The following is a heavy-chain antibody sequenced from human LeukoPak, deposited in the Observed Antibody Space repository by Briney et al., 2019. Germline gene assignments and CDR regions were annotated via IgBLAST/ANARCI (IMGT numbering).Heavy chain of an antibody. CDR3: GSPGGHYNGSGSYYKFDY. D-gene: IGHD3-10*01. Sequence: SVKLSCKASGGTVSSYAISWVRQAPGQGLEWMGGIIPLFGTANYAQKFQGRVTITADESTSTAHMGLSSLRSEDKAVYYCGSPGGHYNGSGSYYKFDYWGQGTLVTVSS. CDR1: GGTVSSYA. J-gene: IGHJ4*02. V-gene: IGHV1-69*13. CDR2: IIPLFGTA.